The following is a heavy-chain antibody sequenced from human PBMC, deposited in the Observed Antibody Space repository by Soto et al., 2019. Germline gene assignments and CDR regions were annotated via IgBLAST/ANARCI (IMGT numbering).Heavy chain of an antibody. Sequence: QVQLQESGPGLVKPSQTLSLTCTVSGGSISSGDYYWSWIRQPPGKGLEWIGYIYYSGSTYYNPSLKSRVTISVDTSKTQFSLKLSSVTAADTAVYYCARDSRGVYSGYDLAFDIWGQGTMVTVSS. CDR3: ARDSRGVYSGYDLAFDI. CDR1: GGSISSGDYY. V-gene: IGHV4-30-4*01. CDR2: IYYSGST. J-gene: IGHJ3*02. D-gene: IGHD5-12*01.